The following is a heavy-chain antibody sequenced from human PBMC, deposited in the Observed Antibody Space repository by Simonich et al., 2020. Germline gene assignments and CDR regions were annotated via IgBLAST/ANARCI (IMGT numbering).Heavy chain of an antibody. D-gene: IGHD3-3*01. Sequence: EVQLVESGGGLVQPGGSLSLSCAASGFTSSSSWMHWVRQAPGKGVGWVSRFNSDGSSTSNADSVKGRFTIARDNAKNTLYLQMNSLRAEDTAVYYCAREEEYYNFWSGYYLGKNWFDPWGQGTLVTVSS. CDR1: GFTSSSSW. J-gene: IGHJ5*02. CDR3: AREEEYYNFWSGYYLGKNWFDP. V-gene: IGHV3-74*01. CDR2: FNSDGSST.